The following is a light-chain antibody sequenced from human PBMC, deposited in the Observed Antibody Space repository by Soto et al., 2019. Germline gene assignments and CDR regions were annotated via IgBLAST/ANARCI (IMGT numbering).Light chain of an antibody. J-gene: IGKJ1*01. Sequence: VLTQSPVTLSMSPGERATLSCRASQNVNSNLAWYQQKPGQAPRLLIYGASSRATGVPARFSGSGSGTEFTLTISGLQSEDFAVYYCQQYNNWPPEGTFGQGTKVEIK. V-gene: IGKV3-15*01. CDR1: QNVNSN. CDR3: QQYNNWPPEGT. CDR2: GAS.